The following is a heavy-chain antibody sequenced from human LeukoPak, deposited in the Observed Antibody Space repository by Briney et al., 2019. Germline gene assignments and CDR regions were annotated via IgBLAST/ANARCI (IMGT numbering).Heavy chain of an antibody. J-gene: IGHJ4*02. CDR2: INPSGGST. V-gene: IGHV1-46*01. D-gene: IGHD2-15*01. CDR1: GYTFTSYY. Sequence: GASVKVSCKASGYTFTSYYMHWVRQAPGQGLEWMGIINPSGGSTIYAQKFQGRVSMTRDMYTNTVYMELSSLRSDDTAVYYCARDADEFPPPAKVVVAAEFDYWGQGTLVTVSS. CDR3: ARDADEFPPPAKVVVAAEFDY.